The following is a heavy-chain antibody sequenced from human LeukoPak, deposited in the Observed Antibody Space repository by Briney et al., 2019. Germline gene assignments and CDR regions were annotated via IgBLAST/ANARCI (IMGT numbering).Heavy chain of an antibody. V-gene: IGHV3-23*01. D-gene: IGHD5-12*01. J-gene: IGHJ4*02. Sequence: GGSLRLSCAVSGFTFRNYAMNWVRQAPGKGLEWVTTISGGGDTTYYADSLKGRFTISRDDSRSTLYLQMNSLRAEDTDKYDCAKCEAGVATICGGLYYWGQGTLVTVSS. CDR1: GFTFRNYA. CDR3: AKCEAGVATICGGLYY. CDR2: ISGGGDTT.